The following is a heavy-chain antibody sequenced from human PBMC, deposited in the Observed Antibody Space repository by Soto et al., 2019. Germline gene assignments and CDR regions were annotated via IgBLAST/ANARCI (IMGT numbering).Heavy chain of an antibody. Sequence: GGSLRLSGVASGFTFSSYALHWVRQAPGKGLEWVALISNDGMNTFYADSVKGRMTVSRDKAEKTMYLQMNSLPAEDTAVYYCANGLRFMEHWGEGTVVTVSS. J-gene: IGHJ1*01. CDR1: GFTFSSYA. CDR2: ISNDGMNT. D-gene: IGHD1-1*01. V-gene: IGHV3-30-3*02. CDR3: ANGLRFMEH.